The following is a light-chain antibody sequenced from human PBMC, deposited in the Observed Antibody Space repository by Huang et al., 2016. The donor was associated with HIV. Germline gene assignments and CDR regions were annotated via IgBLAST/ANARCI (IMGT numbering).Light chain of an antibody. CDR3: QQYNAYPWT. CDR2: KAA. V-gene: IGKV1-5*03. Sequence: DIQMTQSPSTLSASIGDRVTITCRASQTITWWLAWYQQKPGKAPKVLIYKAASLESGVPSRFIGSGSGTEVTLTISSLQPDDFATYYCQQYNAYPWTFGQGTKVEI. CDR1: QTITWW. J-gene: IGKJ1*01.